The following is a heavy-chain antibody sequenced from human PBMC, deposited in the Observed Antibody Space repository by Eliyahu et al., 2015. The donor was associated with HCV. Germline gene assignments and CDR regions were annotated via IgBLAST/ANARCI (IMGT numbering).Heavy chain of an antibody. J-gene: IGHJ4*02. CDR2: XSISGDSX. CDR3: AKDRGSGGWFGAFDS. V-gene: IGHV3-23*01. CDR1: GFTFSSYV. Sequence: EVQLLESGGGLAQPGGSLRLSCATSGFTFSSYVVRWLRQAPGKGLEWVADXSISGDSXHYADXVQGRFXISRDNSKXXVYLQMNSLXXDDTALYYCAKDRGSGGWFGAFDSWGQGTLVTVSS. D-gene: IGHD6-19*01.